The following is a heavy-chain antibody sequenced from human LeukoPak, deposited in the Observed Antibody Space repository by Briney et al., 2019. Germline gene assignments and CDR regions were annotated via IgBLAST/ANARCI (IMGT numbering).Heavy chain of an antibody. CDR2: ISSNGGRT. J-gene: IGHJ1*01. CDR1: GFTFSSYA. D-gene: IGHD3-22*01. CDR3: ATYYYDSGGFHFHH. V-gene: IGHV3-64*01. Sequence: GRSLRLSCAASGFTFSSYAIHWVRQAPGKGLEYVSAISSNGGRTYYANSVKGRFTISRDNSRNTLYLQMGSLRAEDMAVYYCATYYYDSGGFHFHHWGQGTLVTVSS.